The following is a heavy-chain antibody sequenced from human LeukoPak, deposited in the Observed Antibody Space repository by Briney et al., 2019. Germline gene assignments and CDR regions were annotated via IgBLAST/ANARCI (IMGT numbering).Heavy chain of an antibody. Sequence: PSETLSLTCAVYGGSFSGYYWSWIRQPPGKGLEWIAYISDIGSINYNPSLKSRVTISLDTSKNQFSLKLSSVTAADTAVYYCARDAVWDYGGFDYWGQGTLVTVSS. D-gene: IGHD4-17*01. V-gene: IGHV4-59*01. CDR2: ISDIGSI. CDR1: GGSFSGYY. J-gene: IGHJ4*02. CDR3: ARDAVWDYGGFDY.